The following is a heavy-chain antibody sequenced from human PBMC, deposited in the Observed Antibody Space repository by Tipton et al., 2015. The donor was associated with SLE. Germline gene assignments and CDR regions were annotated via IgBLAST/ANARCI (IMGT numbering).Heavy chain of an antibody. Sequence: SLRLSCAASGFTFSSYSMNWVRQAPGKGLGWVSSISSSSSYIYYADSVKGRFTISRDNAKNSLYLQMNSLRAEDTAVYYCAREYSSSSRPFDYWGQGTLVTVSS. V-gene: IGHV3-21*03. CDR3: AREYSSSSRPFDY. J-gene: IGHJ4*02. CDR2: ISSSSSYI. CDR1: GFTFSSYS. D-gene: IGHD6-6*01.